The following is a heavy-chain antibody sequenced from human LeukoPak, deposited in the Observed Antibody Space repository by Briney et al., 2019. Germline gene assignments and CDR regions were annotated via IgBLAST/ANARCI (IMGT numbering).Heavy chain of an antibody. V-gene: IGHV3-23*01. CDR1: GFTFSSYA. CDR3: AKGTFGGVIVVSAYYFDY. J-gene: IGHJ4*02. Sequence: GGSLRLSCAASGFTFSSYAMSWVRQAPGKGLEWVSAISGSGGSTYYEDSVKGRFTISRDNSKNTLYLQMNSLRAEDTAVYYCAKGTFGGVIVVSAYYFDYWGQGTLVTVSS. CDR2: ISGSGGST. D-gene: IGHD3-16*02.